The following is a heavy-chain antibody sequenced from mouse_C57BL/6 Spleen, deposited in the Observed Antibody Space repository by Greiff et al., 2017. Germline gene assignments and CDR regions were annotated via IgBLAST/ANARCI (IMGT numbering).Heavy chain of an antibody. D-gene: IGHD1-1*01. V-gene: IGHV5-9-1*02. CDR3: TRERAFGPLYYGSSYWYFDV. CDR1: GFTFSSYA. Sequence: EVHLVESGEGLVKPGGSLKLSCAASGFTFSSYAMSWVRQTPEKRLEWVAYISSGGDYIYYADTVKGRFTISRDNARNTLYLQMSSLKSEDTAMYYCTRERAFGPLYYGSSYWYFDVWGTGTTVTVSS. J-gene: IGHJ1*03. CDR2: ISSGGDYI.